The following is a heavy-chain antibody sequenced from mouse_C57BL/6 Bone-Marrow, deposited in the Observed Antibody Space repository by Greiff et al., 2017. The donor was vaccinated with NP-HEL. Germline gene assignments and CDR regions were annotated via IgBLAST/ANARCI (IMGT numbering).Heavy chain of an antibody. D-gene: IGHD2-3*01. CDR3: TTYDGYYHYFDY. V-gene: IGHV14-4*01. CDR1: GFNIKDDY. Sequence: EVKLMESGAELVRPGASVKLSCTASGFNIKDDYMHWVKQRPEQGLEWIGWIDPENGDTEYASKFQGKATITADTSSNTAYLQLSSLTSEDTAVYYCTTYDGYYHYFDYWGQGTTLTVSS. CDR2: IDPENGDT. J-gene: IGHJ2*01.